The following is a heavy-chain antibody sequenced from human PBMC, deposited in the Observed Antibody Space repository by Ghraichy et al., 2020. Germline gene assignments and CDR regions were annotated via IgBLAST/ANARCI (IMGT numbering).Heavy chain of an antibody. CDR3: ARQDYGVPFDY. CDR1: GFTFRSYW. J-gene: IGHJ4*02. CDR2: IKHDGSER. D-gene: IGHD4-17*01. Sequence: GGSLRLSCAASGFTFRSYWMTWVRQAPGKGLEWVANIKHDGSERYHADSVKGRFTISRDDAKSSLYLQMNSLRVEDTAVYYCARQDYGVPFDYWGQGTLVTVSS. V-gene: IGHV3-7*03.